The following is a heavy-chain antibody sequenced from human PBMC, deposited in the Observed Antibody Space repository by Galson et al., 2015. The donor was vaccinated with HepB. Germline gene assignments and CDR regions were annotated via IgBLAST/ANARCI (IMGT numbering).Heavy chain of an antibody. CDR2: ISYDGSNK. D-gene: IGHD3-9*01. CDR3: ARDGTRYFDWLLSMGVPDY. CDR1: GFTFSSYA. J-gene: IGHJ4*02. Sequence: SLRLSCAASGFTFSSYAMHWVRQAPGKGLEWVAVISYDGSNKYYADSVKGRFTISRDNSKNTLYLQMNSLRAEDTAVYYCARDGTRYFDWLLSMGVPDYWGQGTLVTVSS. V-gene: IGHV3-30-3*01.